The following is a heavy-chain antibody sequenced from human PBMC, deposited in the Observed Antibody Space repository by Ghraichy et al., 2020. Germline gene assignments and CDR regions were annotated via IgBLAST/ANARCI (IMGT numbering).Heavy chain of an antibody. J-gene: IGHJ3*02. D-gene: IGHD3-22*01. CDR3: AKTGYSSGCHAFDI. CDR1: GFTFSSYA. V-gene: IGHV3-23*01. CDR2: ISGSGGST. Sequence: GGSLRLSCAASGFTFSSYAMSWVRQAPGKGLAWVSAISGSGGSTHYEDSVKGRFTISRDNSKNTLYLQMKSLRAEDTAVYYCAKTGYSSGCHAFDIWGQGTMVTVSS.